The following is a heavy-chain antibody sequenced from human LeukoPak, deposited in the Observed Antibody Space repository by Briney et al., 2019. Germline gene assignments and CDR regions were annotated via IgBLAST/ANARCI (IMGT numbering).Heavy chain of an antibody. J-gene: IGHJ5*02. CDR2: ISYDGSNK. CDR3: ARDGSIVGATTWFDP. CDR1: GFTFSSYA. D-gene: IGHD1-26*01. V-gene: IGHV3-30-3*01. Sequence: PGGSLRLSCAASGFTFSSYAMHCVRQAPGKGLEWVAVISYDGSNKYYADSVKGRFTISRDNSKNTLYLQMNSLRAEDTAVYYCARDGSIVGATTWFDPWGQGTLVTVSS.